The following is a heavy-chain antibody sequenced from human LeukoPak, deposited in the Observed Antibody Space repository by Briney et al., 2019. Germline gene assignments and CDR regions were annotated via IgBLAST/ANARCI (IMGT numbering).Heavy chain of an antibody. J-gene: IGHJ5*02. CDR3: ARLLTGYYWSAP. CDR2: IVYSGRT. CDR1: GGSVNSGTYY. Sequence: SETLSLTCTVSGGSVNSGTYYWGWLRQRPGKGREWIVNIVYSGRTYINASLKSLITMTVNTSANQDALKLTSVTADITGFYFCARLLTGYYWSAPWGQGSLVTVSA. V-gene: IGHV4-39*01. D-gene: IGHD3-9*01.